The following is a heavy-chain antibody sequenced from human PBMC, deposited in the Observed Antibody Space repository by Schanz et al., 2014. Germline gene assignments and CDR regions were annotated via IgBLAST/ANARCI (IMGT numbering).Heavy chain of an antibody. Sequence: QVQLVQSGAEVKKPGASVKVSCKASGYTFISYGIKWVRQAPGQGLEWMGWISAYNGHTDYAQKLQGRVTLTTDTSTSTAYMELRNLRSDDTAVYYCARLSVAGRPHVNYWYFDLWGRGTLVTVSS. CDR3: ARLSVAGRPHVNYWYFDL. V-gene: IGHV1-18*01. CDR1: GYTFISYG. CDR2: ISAYNGHT. D-gene: IGHD6-19*01. J-gene: IGHJ2*01.